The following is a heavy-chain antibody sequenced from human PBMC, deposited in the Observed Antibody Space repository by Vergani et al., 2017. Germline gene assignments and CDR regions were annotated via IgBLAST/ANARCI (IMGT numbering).Heavy chain of an antibody. J-gene: IGHJ6*03. V-gene: IGHV1-69*12. CDR1: GGTFSSYA. CDR2: IIPIFGTA. Sequence: QVQLVQSGAEVKKPGSSVKVSCKASGGTFSSYAISWVRQAPGQGLEWMGGIIPIFGTANYAQKFQGRVTITEDESTSTAYMELSSLRSEDTAVYYCAGSGYCSSTSCPYYYYYMDVWGKGTTVTVSS. D-gene: IGHD2-2*01. CDR3: AGSGYCSSTSCPYYYYYMDV.